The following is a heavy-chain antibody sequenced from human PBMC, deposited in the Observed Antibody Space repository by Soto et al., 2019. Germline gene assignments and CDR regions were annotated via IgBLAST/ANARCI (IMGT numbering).Heavy chain of an antibody. V-gene: IGHV1-69*06. CDR3: AKDPNGDYVGGFEF. Sequence: SVKVSCKASGGTFSSYAISWVRQAPGQGLEWMGGIIPIFGTANYAQKFQGRVTITADKSTSTAYMELSSLRSEDTAIYFCAKDPNGDYVGGFEFWGQGTMVTVSS. CDR2: IIPIFGTA. J-gene: IGHJ3*01. CDR1: GGTFSSYA. D-gene: IGHD4-17*01.